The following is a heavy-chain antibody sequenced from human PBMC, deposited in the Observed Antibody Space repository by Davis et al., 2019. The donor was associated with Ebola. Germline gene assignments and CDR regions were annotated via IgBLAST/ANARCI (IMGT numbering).Heavy chain of an antibody. CDR1: GYTFTNYG. V-gene: IGHV1-18*01. CDR2: ISAPNGNT. Sequence: AASVKVSCKASGYTFTNYGVTWVRQAPGQGFEWMGWISAPNGNTNYAQKFQGRVTLTTDTSTSTAYMELSSLRSEDTAVYYCARADIVVYFDYWGQGTLVTVSS. CDR3: ARADIVVYFDY. J-gene: IGHJ4*02. D-gene: IGHD5-12*01.